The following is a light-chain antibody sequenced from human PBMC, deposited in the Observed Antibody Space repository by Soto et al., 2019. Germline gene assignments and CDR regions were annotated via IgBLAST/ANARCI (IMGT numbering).Light chain of an antibody. V-gene: IGKV3-20*01. CDR2: GAS. J-gene: IGKJ3*01. Sequence: EIVLTQSPGTLSLSPGERATLSCRASQSVSGSYLAWYQQKPGQAPRLLIYGASSRATGIPDRFSGSGSGTGFTLTISRLEPEDFAVYYCQQYGGSPFTFGPGTKVDIK. CDR3: QQYGGSPFT. CDR1: QSVSGSY.